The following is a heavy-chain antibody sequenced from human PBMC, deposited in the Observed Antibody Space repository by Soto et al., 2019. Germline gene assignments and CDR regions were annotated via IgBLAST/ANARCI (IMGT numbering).Heavy chain of an antibody. CDR1: GGSVSDTSYY. D-gene: IGHD2-2*01. J-gene: IGHJ5*02. Sequence: QVQLQESGPGLVKPSETLSLTCNISGGSVSDTSYYWGWIRQSPVKGLEWIANIYFNGNTYYNPSLKSRVTISLDTSKNQFSLKLTSVTAADTAVYYCTRQYLGCLDPWGQGTLVTVSS. CDR2: IYFNGNT. CDR3: TRQYLGCLDP. V-gene: IGHV4-39*01.